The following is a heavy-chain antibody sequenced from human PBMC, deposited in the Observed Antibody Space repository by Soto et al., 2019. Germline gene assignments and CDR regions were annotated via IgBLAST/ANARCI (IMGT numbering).Heavy chain of an antibody. J-gene: IGHJ5*02. D-gene: IGHD6-13*01. CDR3: ARGPRRQLVPNWFDP. CDR2: TYYRSKWYN. Sequence: PSQTLSLTCVISGDSVSSNSAAWNWIRQSPSRGLEWLGRTYYRSKWYNDYAVSVKSRITINPDTSKNQFSLQLNSVTPEDTAVYYCARGPRRQLVPNWFDPWGQGTLVTVSS. CDR1: GDSVSSNSAA. V-gene: IGHV6-1*01.